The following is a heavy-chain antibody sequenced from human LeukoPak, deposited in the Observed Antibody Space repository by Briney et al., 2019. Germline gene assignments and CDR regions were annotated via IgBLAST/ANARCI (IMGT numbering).Heavy chain of an antibody. Sequence: GGSLRLSCAASGFTFSSYAMHWVRQAPGKGLEWVAVISYGGSNKYYADSVKGRFTISRDNSKNTLYLQMNSLRAEDTAVYYCARSEGATTWPFDYWGQGTLVTVSS. J-gene: IGHJ4*02. D-gene: IGHD1-26*01. CDR2: ISYGGSNK. V-gene: IGHV3-30*04. CDR3: ARSEGATTWPFDY. CDR1: GFTFSSYA.